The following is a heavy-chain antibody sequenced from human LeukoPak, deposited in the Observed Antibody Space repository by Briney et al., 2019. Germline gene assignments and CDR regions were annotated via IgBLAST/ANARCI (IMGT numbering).Heavy chain of an antibody. V-gene: IGHV3-74*01. J-gene: IGHJ4*02. D-gene: IGHD1-26*01. Sequence: GGSLRLSCAASGFTFSTYWMHWVRQAPGKGLVWVSLISSDGSSTNYADYVKGRFTISRDNAKNTLYLQMNSLRAEDTAVYYCARAAVGADGYWGQGTLVTVSS. CDR1: GFTFSTYW. CDR3: ARAAVGADGY. CDR2: ISSDGSST.